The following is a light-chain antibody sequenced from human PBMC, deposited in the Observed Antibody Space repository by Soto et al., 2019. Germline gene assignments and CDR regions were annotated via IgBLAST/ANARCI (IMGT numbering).Light chain of an antibody. CDR2: GAS. V-gene: IGKV3-15*01. CDR1: QSVSSN. Sequence: EVVMTQSPAILSVSPGERATLSCRASQSVSSNLAWYQQKPGQAPRLLIYGASTRATGVPARFSGSGSGTEFTLTISSLQSEAFAVYYCKQYNNWPPWTFGQGTKVAIK. CDR3: KQYNNWPPWT. J-gene: IGKJ1*01.